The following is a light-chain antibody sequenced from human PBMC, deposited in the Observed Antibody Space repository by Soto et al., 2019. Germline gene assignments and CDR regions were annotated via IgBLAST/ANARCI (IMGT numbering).Light chain of an antibody. CDR1: QSIISY. CDR3: QQSYTTPLT. CDR2: AAS. Sequence: DIQMTQYPSSLSASVGDRVTMTCRASQSIISYLNWYQQKPGKAPKLLIYAASSLQSGVPSRFSGSGSGTDFTLTISSLQPEDFSTYYCQQSYTTPLTFGGGTRLEIK. J-gene: IGKJ5*01. V-gene: IGKV1-39*01.